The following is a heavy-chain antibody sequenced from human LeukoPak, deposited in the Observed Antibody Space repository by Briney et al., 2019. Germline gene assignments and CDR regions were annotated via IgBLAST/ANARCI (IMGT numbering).Heavy chain of an antibody. CDR1: GYTFTSYY. CDR2: INPSGGST. J-gene: IGHJ4*02. CDR3: ARDLTDRGEYSSSPGPGD. V-gene: IGHV1-46*01. D-gene: IGHD6-6*01. Sequence: SVKVSCKASGYTFTSYYMHWVRQAPGQGLEWMGIINPSGGSTSYAQKFQGRVTMTRDTSTSTVYMELSSLRSEDTAVYYCARDLTDRGEYSSSPGPGDWGQGTLVTVSS.